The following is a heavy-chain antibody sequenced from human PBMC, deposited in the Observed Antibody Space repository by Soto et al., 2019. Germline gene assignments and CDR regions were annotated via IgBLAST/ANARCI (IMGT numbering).Heavy chain of an antibody. D-gene: IGHD6-13*01. CDR2: ITYTGVST. J-gene: IGHJ4*02. CDR1: EFSFDDYA. CDR3: AKASVWYPYFDS. V-gene: IGHV3-23*01. Sequence: EAQLLESGGDLVQPGGSLRLSCAASEFSFDDYAMSWVRQAPGKGLEWVSSITYTGVSTYYVDSVKARFTISRDNSKDTLYLQMNRLRAEDTAIYYCAKASVWYPYFDSWGQGTLVTVSS.